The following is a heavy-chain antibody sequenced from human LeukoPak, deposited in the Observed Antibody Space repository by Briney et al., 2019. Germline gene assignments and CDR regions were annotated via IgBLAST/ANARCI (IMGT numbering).Heavy chain of an antibody. D-gene: IGHD3-10*01. V-gene: IGHV3-48*03. Sequence: GGSLRLSCAASGFTFSSYEMNWVRQAPGKGLEWVSYISSSGSTIYYADSVKGRFTISRDNAKNTLYLQMNSLRAEDTAVYYCAKGAPGLWFGELLYPDAEYFQHWGQGTLVTVSS. CDR3: AKGAPGLWFGELLYPDAEYFQH. CDR1: GFTFSSYE. J-gene: IGHJ1*01. CDR2: ISSSGSTI.